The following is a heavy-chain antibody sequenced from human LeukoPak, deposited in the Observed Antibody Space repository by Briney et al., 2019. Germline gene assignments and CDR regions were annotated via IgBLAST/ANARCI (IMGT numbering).Heavy chain of an antibody. CDR3: ARRGPTTTARGYYYYYGMDV. V-gene: IGHV4-39*07. CDR2: IYYSGST. J-gene: IGHJ6*02. CDR1: GGSISSSSYY. D-gene: IGHD1-26*01. Sequence: SETLSLTCTVSGGSISSSSYYWGWIRQPPGKGLEWIGSIYYSGSTYYNPSLKSRVTISVDTSKNQFSLKLSSVTAADTAVYYCARRGPTTTARGYYYYYGMDVWGQGTTVTVSS.